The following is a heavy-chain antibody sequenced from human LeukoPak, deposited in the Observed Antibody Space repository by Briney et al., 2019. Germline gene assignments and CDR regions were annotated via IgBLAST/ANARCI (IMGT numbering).Heavy chain of an antibody. J-gene: IGHJ4*02. D-gene: IGHD2-2*02. CDR1: GGSISSYY. Sequence: SETLSLTCTVSGGSISSYYWSWIRQPPGKGLEWIGYIYYSGSTNYNPSLKSRVTISVDTSKNQFSLKLSSVTAADTAVYYCARLTAYNWGQGTLVTVPS. CDR2: IYYSGST. CDR3: ARLTAYN. V-gene: IGHV4-59*01.